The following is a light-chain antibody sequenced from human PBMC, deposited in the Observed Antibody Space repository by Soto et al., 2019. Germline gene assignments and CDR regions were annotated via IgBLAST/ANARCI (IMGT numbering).Light chain of an antibody. CDR1: QSVSSN. CDR3: QQRRSWQVT. V-gene: IGKV3D-20*02. Sequence: EILMTQSPATLSVSAGERATLSCRASQSVSSNLAWYQQKPGQAPRLLIYGASSRATGVPDRFSGSGCGTDFTLTISSLEPEDFAVYYCQQRRSWQVTFGQGTRLEIK. CDR2: GAS. J-gene: IGKJ5*01.